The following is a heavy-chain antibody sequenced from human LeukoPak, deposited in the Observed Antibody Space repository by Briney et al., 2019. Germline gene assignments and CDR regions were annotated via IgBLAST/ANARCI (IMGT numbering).Heavy chain of an antibody. V-gene: IGHV1-69*06. Sequence: ASVKVSCKASGGTFSSYAISWVRQAPGQGLEWMGGIIPIFGTANYAQKFQGRVTITADKSTSTAYMELSRLRSDDTAVYYCAKYCSGGSCTSIDAFDIWGQGTMVTVSS. D-gene: IGHD2-15*01. CDR3: AKYCSGGSCTSIDAFDI. J-gene: IGHJ3*02. CDR1: GGTFSSYA. CDR2: IIPIFGTA.